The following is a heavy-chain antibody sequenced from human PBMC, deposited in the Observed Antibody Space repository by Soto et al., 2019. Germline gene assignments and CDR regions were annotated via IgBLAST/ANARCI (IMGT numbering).Heavy chain of an antibody. CDR2: IIPIFGTA. D-gene: IGHD2-15*01. CDR3: ARGRSHRRRLGFYYYYGMDV. J-gene: IGHJ6*02. Sequence: ASVKVSCKASGGTFSSYAISWVRQAPGQGLEWMGGIIPIFGTANYAQKFQGRVTITADESTSTAYMELSSLRSEDTAVYYCARGRSHRRRLGFYYYYGMDVWGQGTTVTVSS. CDR1: GGTFSSYA. V-gene: IGHV1-69*13.